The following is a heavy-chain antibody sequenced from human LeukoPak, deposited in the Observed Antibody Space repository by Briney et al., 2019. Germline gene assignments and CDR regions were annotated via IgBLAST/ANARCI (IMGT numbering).Heavy chain of an antibody. J-gene: IGHJ4*02. CDR3: ACGAANSPLSGL. D-gene: IGHD6-25*01. CDR2: IYYSGST. Sequence: TSETLSLTCTVSGGSISSGGYYWSWIRQHPGKGLEWIGYIYYSGSTYYNPSLKSRVTISVDTSKNQFSLKLSSVTAADTAVYYCACGAANSPLSGLWGQGTLVTVYS. CDR1: GGSISSGGYY. V-gene: IGHV4-31*03.